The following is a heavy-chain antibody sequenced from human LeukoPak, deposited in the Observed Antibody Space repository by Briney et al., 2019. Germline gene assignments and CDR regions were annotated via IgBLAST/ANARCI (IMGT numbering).Heavy chain of an antibody. CDR2: ISRSSTYR. CDR1: GFTFSSYS. CDR3: ARGVPEYYDFWSGYFYYFDY. J-gene: IGHJ4*02. Sequence: PGGSLRLSCAAPGFTFSSYSMNWVRQAPGEGLEWVSSISRSSTYRYYADSVMGRSTISRDNAKNSLYLQMSSLRAEDTAVYYCARGVPEYYDFWSGYFYYFDYWGQGTLVTVSS. V-gene: IGHV3-21*01. D-gene: IGHD3-3*01.